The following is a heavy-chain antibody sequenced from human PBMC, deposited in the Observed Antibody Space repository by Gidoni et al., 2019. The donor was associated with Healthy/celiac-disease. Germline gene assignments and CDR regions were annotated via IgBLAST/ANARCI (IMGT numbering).Heavy chain of an antibody. CDR3: ARAAVYYDFWSGYFGNWFDP. CDR2: INHSGST. V-gene: IGHV4-34*01. J-gene: IGHJ5*02. Sequence: QVQLQQWGAGLLKPSETLSLTCAVYGGSFSGHNWSWIRQPPGKGREWIGEINHSGSTNYNPSLKSRVTISVDTSKNQFSLKLSSVTAADTAVYYCARAAVYYDFWSGYFGNWFDPWGQGTLVTVSS. D-gene: IGHD3-3*01. CDR1: GGSFSGHN.